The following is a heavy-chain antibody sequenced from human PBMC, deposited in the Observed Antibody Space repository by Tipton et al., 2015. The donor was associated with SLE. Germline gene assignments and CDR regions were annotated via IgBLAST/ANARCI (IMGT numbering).Heavy chain of an antibody. CDR1: GFTFSTYG. CDR3: TRGDVGSLPSYGMDV. Sequence: SLRLSCAASGFTFSTYGMTWVRQAPGKGLEWVGFVRNNTYEGTTEYAASVQGRFTISRDDSKSIASLQMNSLKTEDTAVYYCTRGDVGSLPSYGMDVWGQGTTVTVSS. CDR2: VRNNTYEGTT. J-gene: IGHJ6*02. D-gene: IGHD6-13*01. V-gene: IGHV3-49*04.